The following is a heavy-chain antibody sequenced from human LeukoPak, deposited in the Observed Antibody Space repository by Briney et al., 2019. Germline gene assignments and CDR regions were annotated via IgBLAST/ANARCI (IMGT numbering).Heavy chain of an antibody. CDR2: INPSGGST. J-gene: IGHJ4*02. Sequence: ASVKVSCKASGYTFTSYGISWVRQAPGQGLEWSGIINPSGGSTTYAQKFQGRVTMTRDTSTSTVYMDLSSLRSEDTAVYYCARGSSGWYAQPHWGQGTLVTVSS. D-gene: IGHD6-19*01. CDR1: GYTFTSYG. CDR3: ARGSSGWYAQPH. V-gene: IGHV1-46*01.